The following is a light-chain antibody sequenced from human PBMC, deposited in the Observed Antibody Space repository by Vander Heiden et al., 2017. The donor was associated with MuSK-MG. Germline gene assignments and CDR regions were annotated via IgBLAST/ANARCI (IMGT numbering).Light chain of an antibody. CDR2: WAS. J-gene: IGKJ3*01. Sequence: DLVMTQSPDSLGVSLGERATISCKSNQSVLSTSNNKNYLAWYQQKPGQPPKLLIYWASTRQSGVPERFSGSGSGTDFTLTINNLQAEDLAVYSCQQYYSPPFTFGPGTTVEIK. V-gene: IGKV4-1*01. CDR3: QQYYSPPFT. CDR1: QSVLSTSNNKNY.